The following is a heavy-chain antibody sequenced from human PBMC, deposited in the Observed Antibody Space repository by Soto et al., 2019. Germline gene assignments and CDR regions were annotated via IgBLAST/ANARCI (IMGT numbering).Heavy chain of an antibody. V-gene: IGHV4-31*03. CDR1: GGSISSGGYY. Sequence: QVQLQESGPGLVKPSQTLSLTCTVSGGSISSGGYYWSWIRQHPGKGLEWIGYIYYSGSTYYNPSLKSRXXIXVXXSKNQFSLKLSSVTAADPAVYYCARADGVVTAIDYWGQGTLVTVSS. CDR3: ARADGVVTAIDY. CDR2: IYYSGST. J-gene: IGHJ4*02. D-gene: IGHD2-21*02.